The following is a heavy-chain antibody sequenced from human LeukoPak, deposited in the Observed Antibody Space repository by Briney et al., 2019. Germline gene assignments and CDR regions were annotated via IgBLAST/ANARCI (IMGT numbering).Heavy chain of an antibody. CDR3: AKGHIAAAGTDAFDI. CDR1: GFTFSSYS. V-gene: IGHV3-21*04. Sequence: GSLRLSCAASGFTFSSYSMNWVRQAPGKGLEWVSSISSSSSYIYYADSVKGRFTISRDNSKNTLYLQMNSLRAEDTAVYYCAKGHIAAAGTDAFDIWGQGTMVTVSS. CDR2: ISSSSSYI. D-gene: IGHD6-13*01. J-gene: IGHJ3*02.